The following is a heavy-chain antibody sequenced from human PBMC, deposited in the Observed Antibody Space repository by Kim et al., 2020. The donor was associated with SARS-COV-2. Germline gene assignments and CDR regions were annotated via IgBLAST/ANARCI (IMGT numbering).Heavy chain of an antibody. Sequence: IYYAEAVRGRFTISRENDKNSLYLQMNSLRAEDTAVYYCARGPNYSPFDYWGQGTLVTVSS. CDR2: I. V-gene: IGHV3-48*03. CDR3: ARGPNYSPFDY. J-gene: IGHJ4*02. D-gene: IGHD4-4*01.